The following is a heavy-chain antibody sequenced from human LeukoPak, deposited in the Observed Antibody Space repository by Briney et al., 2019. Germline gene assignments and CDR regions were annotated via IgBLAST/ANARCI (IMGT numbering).Heavy chain of an antibody. CDR2: ITSSSSYI. J-gene: IGHJ6*03. CDR1: GFTFSTYN. CDR3: ARDPYSGHYGDYYYYYMNV. Sequence: GGSLRLSCAASGFTFSTYNMNWVRHAPGKGLEWISSITSSSSYIYYADSVKGRFTISRDNAKNSLYLQMNSLSPDDTAVYFCARDPYSGHYGDYYYYYMNVWGKGTTVTISS. D-gene: IGHD1-26*01. V-gene: IGHV3-21*06.